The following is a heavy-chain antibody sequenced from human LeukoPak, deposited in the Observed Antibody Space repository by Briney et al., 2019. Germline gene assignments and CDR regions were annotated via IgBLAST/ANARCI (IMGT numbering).Heavy chain of an antibody. Sequence: GGSLRLSCAASGFTFSDYYMSWIRQAPGKGLEWVSYISSSGSTIYYADSVKGRFTISRDNAKNSLYLQMNSLRAEDTAVYYCAKGPLIEVAGTTWDYWGQGTLVTVSS. CDR3: AKGPLIEVAGTTWDY. J-gene: IGHJ4*02. V-gene: IGHV3-11*01. D-gene: IGHD6-19*01. CDR2: ISSSGSTI. CDR1: GFTFSDYY.